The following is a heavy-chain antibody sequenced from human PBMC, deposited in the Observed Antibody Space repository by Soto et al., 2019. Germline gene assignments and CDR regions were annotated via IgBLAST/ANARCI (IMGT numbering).Heavy chain of an antibody. CDR2: INHSGST. CDR1: GGSFSGYY. Sequence: PSETLSLTCAVYGGSFSGYYWSWIRQPPGKGLEWIGEINHSGSTNYNPSLKSRVTISVDTSKNQFSLKLSSVTAADTAVYYCARVYYDPSRGYYRYYYGMDVWGQGTTATVSS. J-gene: IGHJ6*02. D-gene: IGHD3-3*01. CDR3: ARVYYDPSRGYYRYYYGMDV. V-gene: IGHV4-34*01.